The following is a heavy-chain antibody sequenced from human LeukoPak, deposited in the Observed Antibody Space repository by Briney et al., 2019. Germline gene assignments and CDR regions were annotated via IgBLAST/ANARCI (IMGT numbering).Heavy chain of an antibody. V-gene: IGHV4-39*07. D-gene: IGHD6-6*01. Sequence: SETLSLTCTVSGGSISSSSYYWGWIRQPPGKGLEWIGSIYYSGNTYYNPSLKSRVTISVDTSKNQFSLKLTSVTAADTAVYYCASRSVAARPGGFDPWGQGTLVTVSS. CDR1: GGSISSSSYY. CDR3: ASRSVAARPGGFDP. CDR2: IYYSGNT. J-gene: IGHJ5*02.